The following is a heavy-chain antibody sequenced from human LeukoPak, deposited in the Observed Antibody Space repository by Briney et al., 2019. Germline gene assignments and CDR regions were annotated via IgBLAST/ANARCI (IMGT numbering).Heavy chain of an antibody. Sequence: GGSLRLSCEVSGFTFSSHWMSWVRQAPGKGLEWVANIKQDGSEKYYVDSVKGRFTISRDNAKNSLFLQMNSLRAEDTAVYYCAKDRGFGEFDAFDIWGQGTMVTVSS. V-gene: IGHV3-7*03. CDR3: AKDRGFGEFDAFDI. D-gene: IGHD3-10*01. CDR2: IKQDGSEK. CDR1: GFTFSSHW. J-gene: IGHJ3*02.